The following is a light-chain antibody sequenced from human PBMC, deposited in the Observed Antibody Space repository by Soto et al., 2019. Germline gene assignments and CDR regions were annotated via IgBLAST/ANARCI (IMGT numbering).Light chain of an antibody. V-gene: IGLV1-40*01. CDR2: GNN. CDR3: QSYDSSLSGSRV. J-gene: IGLJ2*01. CDR1: SSNIGAGYD. Sequence: QAVVTQPPSVSGAPGQRVTISCTGSSSNIGAGYDVHWYQQLPGTAPKLLIYGNNNRPSGVPDRFSGSKSGTSASLAITGLQAEDEDDYYCQSYDSSLSGSRVFGGGTKLTVL.